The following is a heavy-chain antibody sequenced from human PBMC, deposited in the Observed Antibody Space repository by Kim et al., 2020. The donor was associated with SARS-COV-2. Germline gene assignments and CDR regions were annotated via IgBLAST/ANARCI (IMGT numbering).Heavy chain of an antibody. V-gene: IGHV4-59*09. D-gene: IGHD2-2*01. CDR3: ARGLLGIPAALDY. J-gene: IGHJ4*02. Sequence: NDPPSLKSRVTMSLDTSKNQFSLKLTSVTTEDTAVYYCARGLLGIPAALDYWGQGALVTVSS.